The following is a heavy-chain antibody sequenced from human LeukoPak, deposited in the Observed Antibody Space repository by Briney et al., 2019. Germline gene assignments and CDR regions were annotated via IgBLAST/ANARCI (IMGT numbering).Heavy chain of an antibody. V-gene: IGHV4-39*07. CDR1: GGSISSSSYY. J-gene: IGHJ4*02. CDR3: ATRQVAGPFDY. D-gene: IGHD6-19*01. CDR2: IYYSGNT. Sequence: SEALSLTCTVSGGSISSSSYYWGWIRQPPGKGLEWIGSIYYSGNTYYNPSLKSRVTISVDTSKNQFSLNLSSVTAADTAVFYCATRQVAGPFDYWGQGTLVTVSS.